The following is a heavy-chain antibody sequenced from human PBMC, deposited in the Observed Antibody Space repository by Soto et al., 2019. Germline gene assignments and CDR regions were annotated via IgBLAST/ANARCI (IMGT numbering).Heavy chain of an antibody. CDR3: AIYYYDSPDNWFDP. CDR2: IYYSGST. V-gene: IGHV4-31*03. Sequence: SETLSLTCTVSGGSISSGGYYWSWIRQHPGKGLEWIGYIYYSGSTYYNPSLKSRVTISVDTSKNQFSLKLSSVTAADTAVYYCAIYYYDSPDNWFDPWGQGTLVTVSS. D-gene: IGHD3-22*01. CDR1: GGSISSGGYY. J-gene: IGHJ5*02.